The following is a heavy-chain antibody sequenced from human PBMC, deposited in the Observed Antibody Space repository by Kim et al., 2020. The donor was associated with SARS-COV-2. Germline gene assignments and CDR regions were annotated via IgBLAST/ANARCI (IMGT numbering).Heavy chain of an antibody. CDR2: INPNSGGT. CDR3: ARDLKSLGGGLRFLEAGRDYNWFDP. V-gene: IGHV1-2*06. D-gene: IGHD3-3*01. CDR1: GYTFTGYY. Sequence: ASVKVSCKASGYTFTGYYMHWVRQAPGQGLEWMGRINPNSGGTNYAQKFQGRVTMTRDTSISTAYMELSRLRSDDTAVYYCARDLKSLGGGLRFLEAGRDYNWFDPWGQGTLVTVSS. J-gene: IGHJ5*02.